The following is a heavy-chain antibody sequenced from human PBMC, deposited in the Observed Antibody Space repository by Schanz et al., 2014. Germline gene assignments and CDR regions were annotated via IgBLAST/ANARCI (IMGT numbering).Heavy chain of an antibody. Sequence: EVQVVESGGGLVQPGGSLRLSCAASGFSFVDAWMSWVRQAPGRGLEWVATIKKDGSEKYNVDAVKGRFTISRDNAKNSLYLQMNGLRPEDTAFYYCAKALGLRPFDYWGQGTLVTVSS. CDR3: AKALGLRPFDY. J-gene: IGHJ4*02. CDR2: IKKDGSEK. V-gene: IGHV3-7*03. CDR1: GFSFVDAW. D-gene: IGHD2-21*01.